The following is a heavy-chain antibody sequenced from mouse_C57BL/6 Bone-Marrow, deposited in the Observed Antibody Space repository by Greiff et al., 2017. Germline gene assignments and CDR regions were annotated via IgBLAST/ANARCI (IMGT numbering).Heavy chain of an antibody. V-gene: IGHV1-55*01. J-gene: IGHJ4*01. Sequence: VQLQQSGAELVKPGASVKMSCKASGYTFTSYWITWVKQRPGQGLEWIGDIYPGSGSTNYNEKFKSKATLTVDTSSSTAYMQLSSLTSEDSAVYYCARVFDGYYFYYAMDYWGQGTSVTVSS. D-gene: IGHD2-3*01. CDR3: ARVFDGYYFYYAMDY. CDR2: IYPGSGST. CDR1: GYTFTSYW.